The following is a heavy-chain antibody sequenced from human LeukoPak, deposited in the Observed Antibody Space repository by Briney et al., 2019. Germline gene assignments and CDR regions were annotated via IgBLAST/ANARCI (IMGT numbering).Heavy chain of an antibody. CDR3: ARGTGYSYGSDYYYYGMDV. Sequence: GESLKISCKGSGYSFTSYWIGWVRQMPGKGLEWMGIIYPGDSDTRYSPSFQGQVTISADKSISTAYLQWSSLSSEDTAVYYCARGTGYSYGSDYYYYGMDVWGQGTTVTVSS. D-gene: IGHD5-18*01. V-gene: IGHV5-51*01. CDR1: GYSFTSYW. J-gene: IGHJ6*02. CDR2: IYPGDSDT.